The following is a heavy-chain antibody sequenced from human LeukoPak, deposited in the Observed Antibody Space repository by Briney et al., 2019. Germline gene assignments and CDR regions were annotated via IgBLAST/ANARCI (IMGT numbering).Heavy chain of an antibody. J-gene: IGHJ4*02. CDR2: IRSKANGYAT. CDR3: TRYCSDLLTGLDH. V-gene: IGHV3-73*01. CDR1: GFTFSGSS. Sequence: PGGSLRLSCAASGFTFSGSSMYWVRQASGKGLEWVGRIRSKANGYATAYAASVKGRFTISRDDSKNTAYLQVNSLKTEDTAVYYCTRYCSDLLTGLDHWGQGTLVTVSS. D-gene: IGHD3-9*01.